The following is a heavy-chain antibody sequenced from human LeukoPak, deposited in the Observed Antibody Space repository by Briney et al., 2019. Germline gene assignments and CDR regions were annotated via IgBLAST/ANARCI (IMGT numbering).Heavy chain of an antibody. CDR2: MNPNSGNT. Sequence: ASVKVSCKASGYTFTSYDINWVRQATGQGLEWMGWMNPNSGNTGYAQKFQGRVTMTRNTSISTAYMELSSLRSEDTAVYYCARALAAAVSPLDYWDQGTLVTVSS. CDR3: ARALAAAVSPLDY. CDR1: GYTFTSYD. D-gene: IGHD6-13*01. V-gene: IGHV1-8*01. J-gene: IGHJ4*02.